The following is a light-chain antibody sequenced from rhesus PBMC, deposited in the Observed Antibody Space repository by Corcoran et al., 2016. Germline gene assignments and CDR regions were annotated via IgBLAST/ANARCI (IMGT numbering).Light chain of an antibody. CDR2: GAS. V-gene: IGKV3S9*01. Sequence: EIVMTQSPATLSLFPGERATLSCRASQSVRRNVAWYQQKPEQAPRLLIYGASHRATAIPDRFRGNGSGTEVTLTIRSLQPEDFADYYWQQYNSDPLTFGGGTKVGIK. CDR1: QSVRRN. CDR3: QQYNSDPLT. J-gene: IGKJ4*01.